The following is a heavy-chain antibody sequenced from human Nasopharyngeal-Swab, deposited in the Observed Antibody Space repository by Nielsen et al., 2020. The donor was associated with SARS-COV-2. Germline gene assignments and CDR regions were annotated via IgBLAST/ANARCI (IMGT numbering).Heavy chain of an antibody. CDR3: ARQTIYRGNSHDAFDI. D-gene: IGHD4-23*01. Sequence: GESLKISCKGSGSSFTSYWIGWVRQMPGKGLEWMGIIYPGDSDTRYSPSFQGQVTISADKSISTAYLQWSSLKASDTAMYYCARQTIYRGNSHDAFDIWGQGTMVTVSS. CDR1: GSSFTSYW. J-gene: IGHJ3*02. V-gene: IGHV5-51*01. CDR2: IYPGDSDT.